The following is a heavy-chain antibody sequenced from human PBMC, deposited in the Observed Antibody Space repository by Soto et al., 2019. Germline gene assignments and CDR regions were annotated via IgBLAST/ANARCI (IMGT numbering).Heavy chain of an antibody. CDR1: GGSFSGYY. V-gene: IGHV4-34*01. CDR2: INHSGVT. J-gene: IGHJ6*02. D-gene: IGHD6-19*01. CDR3: ARFSGSYYYAMDV. Sequence: SETLFLTCAVYGGSFSGYYWSWIRQPPGKGLEWIGEINHSGVTNYKPSLKRRVTISVDTSKNQFSLQLKPVTAADTALYYCARFSGSYYYAMDVWGRGSTVTVS.